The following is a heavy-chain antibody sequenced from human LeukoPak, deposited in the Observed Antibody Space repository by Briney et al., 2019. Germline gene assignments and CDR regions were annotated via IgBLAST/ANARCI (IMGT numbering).Heavy chain of an antibody. V-gene: IGHV1-46*01. CDR3: ARVVVAVAGEIDYFDY. J-gene: IGHJ4*02. Sequence: ASVKVSCKASGYTFTSYYMHWVRQAPGQGLEGMGIINPSGGSTSYAQKFQGRVTMTRDMSTSTVYMELSSLRSEDTAVYYCARVVVAVAGEIDYFDYWGQGTLVTASS. CDR1: GYTFTSYY. D-gene: IGHD6-19*01. CDR2: INPSGGST.